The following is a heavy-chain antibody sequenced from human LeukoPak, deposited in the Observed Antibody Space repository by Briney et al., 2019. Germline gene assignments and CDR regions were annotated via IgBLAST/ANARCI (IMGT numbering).Heavy chain of an antibody. CDR2: ISDSGGST. J-gene: IGHJ4*02. CDR1: GFTFSSYA. D-gene: IGHD2/OR15-2a*01. CDR3: ARELLAPRYFDY. V-gene: IGHV3-23*01. Sequence: GGSLRLSCAASGFTFSSYAMSWVRQAPGKGLEWVSAISDSGGSTYYADSVKGRFTISRGNSKNTLYLQMNSLRAEDTAVYYCARELLAPRYFDYWGQGTLVTVSS.